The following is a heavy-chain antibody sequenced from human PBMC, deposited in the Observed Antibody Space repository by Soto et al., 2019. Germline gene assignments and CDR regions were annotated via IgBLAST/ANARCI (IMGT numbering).Heavy chain of an antibody. V-gene: IGHV3-21*01. D-gene: IGHD3-10*01. CDR1: GFTFSTFD. CDR3: AREGYGSGTYSPYYFYGMDV. Sequence: PGGSLRLSCAVSGFTFSTFDMHWVRQAPGKGLEWVSSIHSRSGYIYYADSVKGRFTISRDNAKNSLFLQMNSLRVEDTAVYYCAREGYGSGTYSPYYFYGMDVWGQGTTVTVS. CDR2: IHSRSGYI. J-gene: IGHJ6*02.